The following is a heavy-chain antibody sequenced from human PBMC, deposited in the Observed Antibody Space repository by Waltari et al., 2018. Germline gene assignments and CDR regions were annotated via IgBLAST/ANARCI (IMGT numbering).Heavy chain of an antibody. J-gene: IGHJ4*02. V-gene: IGHV1-18*01. CDR3: ARSRYNFDSTGPYPH. D-gene: IGHD3-22*01. CDR2: ISSLKTNT. Sequence: QVQLVQSGSEVKKPGASVKVSCKASGYDFDDYSIVWLRQAPGQGLGWMGRISSLKTNTRYAQNCQDRVIMTTDASTTTAYMEVRGLRSDDTAVYYCARSRYNFDSTGPYPHWGQGTVVTVSS. CDR1: GYDFDDYS.